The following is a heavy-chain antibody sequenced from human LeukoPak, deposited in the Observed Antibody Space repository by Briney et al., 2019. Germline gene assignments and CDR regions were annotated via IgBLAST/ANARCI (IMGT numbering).Heavy chain of an antibody. CDR3: LPLGGGATEELDY. V-gene: IGHV3-15*01. J-gene: IGHJ4*02. CDR1: GFTFSNAW. D-gene: IGHD1-26*01. CDR2: IKSKTDGGTT. Sequence: GGSLRLSCAASGFTFSNAWMSWVRQAPGKGLEWVGRIKSKTDGGTTDYAAPVKGRFTISRDDSKNTLYLQMNTLKTADTAVYYCLPLGGGATEELDYWGQGTLVTVSS.